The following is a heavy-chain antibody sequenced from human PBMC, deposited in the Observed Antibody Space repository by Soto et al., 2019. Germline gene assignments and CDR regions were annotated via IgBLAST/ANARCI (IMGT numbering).Heavy chain of an antibody. CDR3: ARRPDRYSGYEFDY. Sequence: SVKVSCKASGGTFSSYAISWVRQAPGQGPEWMGGIIPIFGTANYAQKFQGRVTITADESTSTAYMELSSLRSEDTAVYYCARRPDRYSGYEFDYWGQGTLVTVSS. CDR2: IIPIFGTA. J-gene: IGHJ4*02. D-gene: IGHD5-12*01. CDR1: GGTFSSYA. V-gene: IGHV1-69*13.